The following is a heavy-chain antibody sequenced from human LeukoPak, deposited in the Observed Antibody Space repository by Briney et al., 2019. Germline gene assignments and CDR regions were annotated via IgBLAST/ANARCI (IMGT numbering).Heavy chain of an antibody. Sequence: GGSLRLSCAASGFTVSSNYMSWVRQAPGKGLEWVSIIYRGGGTYYADSVKGRFTISRDNSKNTVYLQMNSLRLEDAAVYYCARDWYGVGGVPDYWGQGTLVTVSS. CDR2: IYRGGGT. CDR3: ARDWYGVGGVPDY. D-gene: IGHD3-16*01. CDR1: GFTVSSNY. J-gene: IGHJ4*02. V-gene: IGHV3-66*01.